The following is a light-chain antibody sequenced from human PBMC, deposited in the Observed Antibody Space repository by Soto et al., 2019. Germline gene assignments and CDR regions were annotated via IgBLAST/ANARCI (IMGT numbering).Light chain of an antibody. Sequence: DIQMTQSPSSVSSSVGDRVTITCRAGQGMSSWLAWYQQKQGKAPKLLIYAASSWQSIVHSRFSSSGSATYFTLTISSLQHEYFATYYCLQSDSFPHTFGQGTKLEIK. CDR1: QGMSSW. CDR2: AAS. CDR3: LQSDSFPHT. J-gene: IGKJ2*01. V-gene: IGKV1-12*01.